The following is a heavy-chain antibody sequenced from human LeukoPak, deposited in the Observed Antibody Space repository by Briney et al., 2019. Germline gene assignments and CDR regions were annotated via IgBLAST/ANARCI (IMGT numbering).Heavy chain of an antibody. CDR3: ATGGTARNWFDP. V-gene: IGHV1-69*05. Sequence: SVKVSCKASGGTFSSYAISWVRQAPGQGLEWMGGIIPIFGTANYAQKFQGRVTITTDESTSTAYMELSSLRSEDRAVYYCATGGTARNWFDPWGQGTLVTVSS. J-gene: IGHJ5*02. CDR2: IIPIFGTA. D-gene: IGHD3-16*01. CDR1: GGTFSSYA.